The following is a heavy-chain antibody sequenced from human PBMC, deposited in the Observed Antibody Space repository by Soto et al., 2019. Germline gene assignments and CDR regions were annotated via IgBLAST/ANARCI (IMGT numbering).Heavy chain of an antibody. CDR1: GGSISSGDYY. CDR3: ARGENRLHSYFDY. V-gene: IGHV4-30-4*01. CDR2: IYYSGST. J-gene: IGHJ4*02. Sequence: SETLSLTCTVSGGSISSGDYYWSWIRQPPGKGLEWIGYIYYSGSTNYNPSLKSRVTISVDTSKNQFSLKLSSVTAADTAVYYCARGENRLHSYFDYWGQGTLVTVSS.